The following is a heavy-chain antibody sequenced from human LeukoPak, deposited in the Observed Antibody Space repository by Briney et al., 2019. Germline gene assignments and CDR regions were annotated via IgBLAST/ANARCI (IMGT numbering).Heavy chain of an antibody. J-gene: IGHJ4*02. V-gene: IGHV1-2*04. D-gene: IGHD3-16*01. Sequence: ASVKVSCKASGYTFTGYYMHWLRQAPGQGLEWMGWINPNSGGTNYAQKFQGWVTMTRDTSISTAYMELSRLRSDDTAVYYCARDGGLRSPFVDYWGQGTLVTVSS. CDR3: ARDGGLRSPFVDY. CDR2: INPNSGGT. CDR1: GYTFTGYY.